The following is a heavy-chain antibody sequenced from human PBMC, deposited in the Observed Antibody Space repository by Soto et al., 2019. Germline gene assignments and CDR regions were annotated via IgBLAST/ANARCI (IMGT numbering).Heavy chain of an antibody. CDR1: GFTFSNAW. Sequence: GGSLRLSCAASGFTFSNAWMNWVRQAPGKGLEWVGRIKSKTDGGTTDYAAPVKGRFTISRDDSKNTLYLQMNSLKTEDTAVYYCTSETSIVLGIDAFDIWGQGTMVTVSS. V-gene: IGHV3-15*07. J-gene: IGHJ3*02. CDR2: IKSKTDGGTT. D-gene: IGHD3-22*01. CDR3: TSETSIVLGIDAFDI.